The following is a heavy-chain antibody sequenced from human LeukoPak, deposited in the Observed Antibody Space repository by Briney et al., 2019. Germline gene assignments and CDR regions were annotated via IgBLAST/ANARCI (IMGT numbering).Heavy chain of an antibody. J-gene: IGHJ6*02. Sequence: GGSLRLSCAASGFRFSNYFMHWVRQAPGQGLVWVSRINNDGSSTTYADSAKGRFTISRDNAKNTLYLQMTSLSAEDTAVYYCARVGYCSGASCYSPNYYYGMDVWGQGTTVTVSS. CDR3: ARVGYCSGASCYSPNYYYGMDV. CDR1: GFRFSNYF. V-gene: IGHV3-74*01. D-gene: IGHD2-15*01. CDR2: INNDGSST.